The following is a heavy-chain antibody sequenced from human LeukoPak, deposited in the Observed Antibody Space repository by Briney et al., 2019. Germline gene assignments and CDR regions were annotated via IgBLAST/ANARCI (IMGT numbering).Heavy chain of an antibody. CDR1: GGTFISYA. Sequence: SVKVSCKASGGTFISYAISWVRQARGQGLEWMGRIIPILGIANYAQKFQGRVTITADKSTSTAYMELSSLRSEDTAVYYCAGGRYYYDSSGYYSFDYWGQGTLVTVSS. D-gene: IGHD3-22*01. V-gene: IGHV1-69*04. J-gene: IGHJ4*02. CDR2: IIPILGIA. CDR3: AGGRYYYDSSGYYSFDY.